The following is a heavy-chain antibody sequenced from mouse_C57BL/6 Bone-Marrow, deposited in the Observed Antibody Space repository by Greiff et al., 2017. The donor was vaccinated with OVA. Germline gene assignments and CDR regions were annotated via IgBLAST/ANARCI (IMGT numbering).Heavy chain of an antibody. CDR1: GYTFTSYW. D-gene: IGHD2-3*01. J-gene: IGHJ1*03. V-gene: IGHV1-64*01. Sequence: QVQLQQPGAELVKPGASVKLSCKASGYTFTSYWMHWVKQRPGQGLEWIGMIHPNSGSTNYNEKFKSKATLTVDKSSSTAYMQLSSLTSEDSAVYYCARSWGDGWPDVWGTGTTVTVSS. CDR2: IHPNSGST. CDR3: ARSWGDGWPDV.